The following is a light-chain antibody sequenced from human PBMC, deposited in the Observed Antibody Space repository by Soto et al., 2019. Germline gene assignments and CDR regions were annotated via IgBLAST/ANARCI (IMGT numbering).Light chain of an antibody. J-gene: IGLJ3*02. CDR1: SNDVGGFHY. V-gene: IGLV2-14*01. CDR2: EVS. CDR3: SSYSYSGTLVV. Sequence: QSALTQPASVSGSPGQSITISCTGTSNDVGGFHYFSWYQQHPGKAPKRIIYEVSHRPSGVSNRFSGSKSGNTASLTISGLQAEDEADYCCSSYSYSGTLVVFGGGTKLTVL.